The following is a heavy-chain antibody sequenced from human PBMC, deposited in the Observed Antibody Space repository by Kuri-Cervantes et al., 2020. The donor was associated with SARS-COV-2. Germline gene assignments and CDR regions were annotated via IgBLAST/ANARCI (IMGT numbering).Heavy chain of an antibody. CDR1: GYSISSGYY. Sequence: GSLRLSCAVSGYSISSGYYWGWIRQPPGKGLEWIGSIYHSGSTYYNPSLKSRVTIPVDTSKNQFSLKLSSVTAADTAVYYCARYNWNDDPYYYYMDVWGKGTTVTVSS. J-gene: IGHJ6*03. CDR3: ARYNWNDDPYYYYMDV. CDR2: IYHSGST. D-gene: IGHD1-1*01. V-gene: IGHV4-38-2*01.